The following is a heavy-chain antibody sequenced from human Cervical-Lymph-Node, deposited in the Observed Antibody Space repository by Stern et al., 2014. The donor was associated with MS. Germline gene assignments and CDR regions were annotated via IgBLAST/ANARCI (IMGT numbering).Heavy chain of an antibody. V-gene: IGHV4-39*01. CDR1: GGSLSSSSYY. J-gene: IGHJ6*02. CDR3: VRYSSSWDSKTPYAMDV. CDR2: IYYGGST. Sequence: QLVESGPGLVKPSETLSLTCSVSGGSLSSSSYYWGWIRQPPGKGLEYIGSIYYGGSTFYNPSLRSRVTISIATPKNQFSLKLRSVTAADTSVYYCVRYSSSWDSKTPYAMDVWGQGATVTVSS. D-gene: IGHD6-13*01.